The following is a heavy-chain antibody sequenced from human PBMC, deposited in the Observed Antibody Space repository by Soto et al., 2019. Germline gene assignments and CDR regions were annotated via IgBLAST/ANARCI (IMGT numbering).Heavy chain of an antibody. CDR1: GGSISSYY. CDR2: IYSSGSS. V-gene: IGHV4-59*12. Sequence: QVQLLEPGPGLVKPSETLSLTCTVSGGSISSYYWSWSRQPPGKGLEWIWYIYSSGSSNYNPSLKSRGTISVDTSKNQFSLKLSSETAADTAVCYCARRYGGGFDYWGQGTLVTVSS. D-gene: IGHD3-10*01. CDR3: ARRYGGGFDY. J-gene: IGHJ4*02.